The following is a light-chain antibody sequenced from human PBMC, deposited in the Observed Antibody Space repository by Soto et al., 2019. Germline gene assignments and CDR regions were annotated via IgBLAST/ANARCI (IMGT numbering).Light chain of an antibody. Sequence: AIRMTQSPSSFSASTGDRVTITCRASQGISSYLPWYQQKPGKAPKLLIYAASTLQSGVPSRFSGSGSGTDFTLTISCLQSEDFATYYCQQYYSYPATFGPGTKVDIK. CDR1: QGISSY. V-gene: IGKV1-8*01. J-gene: IGKJ3*01. CDR3: QQYYSYPAT. CDR2: AAS.